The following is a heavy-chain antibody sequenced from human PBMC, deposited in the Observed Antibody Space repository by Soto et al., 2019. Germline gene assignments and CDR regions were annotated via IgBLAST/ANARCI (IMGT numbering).Heavy chain of an antibody. J-gene: IGHJ2*01. Sequence: QVQLVESGGGVVQPGRSLRLSCAASGFTFSSYAMHWVRQAPGKGLEWVAVISYDGSNKYYADSVKGRFTISRDNSKNTLYLQMNSLRAEDTAVYYCARERMETANWYFDLWGRGTLVTVSS. CDR1: GFTFSSYA. CDR2: ISYDGSNK. CDR3: ARERMETANWYFDL. D-gene: IGHD5-18*01. V-gene: IGHV3-30-3*01.